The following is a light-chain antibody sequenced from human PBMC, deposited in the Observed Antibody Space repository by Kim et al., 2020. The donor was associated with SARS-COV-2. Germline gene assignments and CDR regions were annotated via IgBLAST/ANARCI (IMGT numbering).Light chain of an antibody. V-gene: IGKV3-11*01. Sequence: LSPGERATLSCRASQSVSSYLTWYQQKPGQAPRLLIYDASNRATGIPARFSGSGSGTDLTLTISSREPEDFAVYYCQQRTNFPLTFGGGTKMDIK. CDR1: QSVSSY. J-gene: IGKJ4*01. CDR2: DAS. CDR3: QQRTNFPLT.